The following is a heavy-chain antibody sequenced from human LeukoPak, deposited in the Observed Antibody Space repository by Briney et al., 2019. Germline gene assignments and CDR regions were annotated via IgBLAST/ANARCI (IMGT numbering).Heavy chain of an antibody. CDR3: ARGRKMAAAGTESPALFDY. CDR1: GYTFTGYY. J-gene: IGHJ4*02. CDR2: INPNSGDT. Sequence: HAASVKVSCKASGYTFTGYYMHRVRQAPGQGLEWMGWINPNSGDTSYEQKFRGRVTMTRDTSISTAYMELNSLTSDDTAAYYCARGRKMAAAGTESPALFDYWGQGTLVAVSS. D-gene: IGHD6-13*01. V-gene: IGHV1-2*02.